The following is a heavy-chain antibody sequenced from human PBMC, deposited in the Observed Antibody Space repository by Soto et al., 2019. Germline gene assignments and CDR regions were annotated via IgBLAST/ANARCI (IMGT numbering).Heavy chain of an antibody. CDR2: INGYNGNT. CDR1: GYTFTNYG. CDR3: ARVVYRAVTYGVDV. Sequence: QVQLVQSGAEVKKPGASVKVSCKASGYTFTNYGISWVRQAPGQGLEWMGWINGYNGNTKYAQKFQGRVTMTMDTSTSTAYMVLRSPRSDDTSVYYCARVVYRAVTYGVDVWGRGTMVTVSS. J-gene: IGHJ6*02. V-gene: IGHV1-18*01. D-gene: IGHD4-17*01.